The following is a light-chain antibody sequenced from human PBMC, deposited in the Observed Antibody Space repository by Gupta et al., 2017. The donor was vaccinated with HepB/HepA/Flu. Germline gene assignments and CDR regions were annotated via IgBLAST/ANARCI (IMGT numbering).Light chain of an antibody. V-gene: IGKV3-20*01. J-gene: IGKJ1*01. CDR3: QQDNTSPYT. CDR2: ATS. Sequence: EILLTQSPRTLSLFPGERATLSCRASQSISVNFFVWYQQKLGQAPRLLFYATSRATDIPDRFSGSGSGTDFTLTIDRLEPEDVGVYYCQQDNTSPYTFGQGTKVEIK. CDR1: QSISVNF.